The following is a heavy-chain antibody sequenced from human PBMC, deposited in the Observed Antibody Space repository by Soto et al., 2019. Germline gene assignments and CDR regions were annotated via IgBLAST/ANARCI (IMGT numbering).Heavy chain of an antibody. CDR2: ISAYNGNT. CDR1: GYTFTSYG. V-gene: IGHV1-18*01. Sequence: ASVKVSCKASGYTFTSYGISWVRQAPGQGLEWMGWISAYNGNTNYAQKLQGRVTMTTDTSTSTAYMELRSLRSDDTAVYYCARDLEYYGSGSYEDYWGQGTLVTVSS. J-gene: IGHJ4*02. D-gene: IGHD3-10*01. CDR3: ARDLEYYGSGSYEDY.